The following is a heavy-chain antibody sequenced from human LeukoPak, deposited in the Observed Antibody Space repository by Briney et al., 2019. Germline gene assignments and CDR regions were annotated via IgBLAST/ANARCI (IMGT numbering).Heavy chain of an antibody. V-gene: IGHV4-59*08. D-gene: IGHD3-22*01. CDR1: GGSITSYY. J-gene: IGHJ4*02. CDR3: ARHYYDRSGSYSFDY. Sequence: PSETLSLTCTVSGGSITSYYRSWIRQPPGKGLEWMGYIYSSGSTNYNPSLKSRVTISVDTSRNQFSLKLNSVTAADTAVYFCARHYYDRSGSYSFDYWGQGALVTVSS. CDR2: IYSSGST.